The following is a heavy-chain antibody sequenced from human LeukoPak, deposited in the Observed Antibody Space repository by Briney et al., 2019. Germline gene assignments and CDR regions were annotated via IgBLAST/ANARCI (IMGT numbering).Heavy chain of an antibody. D-gene: IGHD3-10*01. J-gene: IGHJ5*02. CDR1: GYTFTGYY. CDR2: INPNSGGT. CDR3: ARDITMVRGPFDP. V-gene: IGHV1-2*06. Sequence: ASVKVSCKASGYTFTGYYMHRVRQAPGQGLEWMGRINPNSGGTNYAQQLQGRVTMIRDTSISPAYMELIRLRSDDTAVYYCARDITMVRGPFDPWGQGTLVTVSS.